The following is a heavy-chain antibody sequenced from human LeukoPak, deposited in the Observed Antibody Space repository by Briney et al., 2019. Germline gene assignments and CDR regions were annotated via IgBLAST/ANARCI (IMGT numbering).Heavy chain of an antibody. V-gene: IGHV4-34*01. D-gene: IGHD5-12*01. J-gene: IGHJ5*02. CDR2: INHSGST. CDR1: GGSFSGYY. CDR3: ARPHPGECRYSLCWFYP. Sequence: SETLSLTCAVYGGSFSGYYWSWIRQPPGKGLEWIGEINHSGSTNYNPSLKSRVTISVDTSKNQFSLKLSSVTAADTAVYYCARPHPGECRYSLCWFYPWGQGSLVTVSS.